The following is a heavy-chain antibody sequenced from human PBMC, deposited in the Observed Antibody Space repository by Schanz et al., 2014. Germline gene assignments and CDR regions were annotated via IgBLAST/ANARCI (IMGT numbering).Heavy chain of an antibody. V-gene: IGHV1-69*04. CDR3: ASSGAVYSRSWDFDY. CDR2: IIPILGIA. CDR1: GYTFTSYG. J-gene: IGHJ4*02. D-gene: IGHD6-13*01. Sequence: QVQLVQSGAEVKKPGASVKVSCKASGYTFTSYGISWVRQAPGQGLEWMGRIIPILGIANYAQKFQGRVTITADKSTFTAYLDVSSLRSEDTAVYYCASSGAVYSRSWDFDYWGQGTLVTVSS.